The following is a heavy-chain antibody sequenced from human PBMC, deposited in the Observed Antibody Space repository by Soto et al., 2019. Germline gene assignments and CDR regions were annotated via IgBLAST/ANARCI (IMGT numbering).Heavy chain of an antibody. CDR2: VYYSGTT. J-gene: IGHJ4*02. CDR1: GGSVSDKTYY. V-gene: IGHV4-61*01. Sequence: SETVSLTXSVSGGSVSDKTYYWSWIRQPPGKRLEWIGYVYYSGTTNYNPSLKSRVTISVDLSKNRFSLRLSSVTTADTALYYCARTTAVPNSLRSRYFFDYWGQGTLVTVS. D-gene: IGHD4-17*01. CDR3: ARTTAVPNSLRSRYFFDY.